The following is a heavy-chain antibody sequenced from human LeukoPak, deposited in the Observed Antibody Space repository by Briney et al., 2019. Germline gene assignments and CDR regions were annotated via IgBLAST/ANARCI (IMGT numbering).Heavy chain of an antibody. J-gene: IGHJ5*02. CDR1: GGSISSGDYY. CDR2: IYYSGST. Sequence: SETLSLTCTVSGGSISSGDYYWSWIRQPPGKGLEWYGYIYYSGSTYYNPSLKSRVTISVDTSKNQFSLKLSSVTAADTAVYYCARAPGATDLGGWFDPWGQGTLVTVSS. D-gene: IGHD1-26*01. CDR3: ARAPGATDLGGWFDP. V-gene: IGHV4-30-4*01.